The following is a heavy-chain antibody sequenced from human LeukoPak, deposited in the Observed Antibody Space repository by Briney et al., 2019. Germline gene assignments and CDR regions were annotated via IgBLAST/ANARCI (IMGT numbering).Heavy chain of an antibody. V-gene: IGHV3-9*01. D-gene: IGHD6-19*01. J-gene: IGHJ6*03. Sequence: GGSLRLSCAASGFTFDDYAMHWVRQAPGKGLEWVSSISWNSYNIGYADSVKGRFTISRDNSKNTLYLQMNSLRAEDTAVYYCAKAVAGTGTEPYYMDVWGKGTTVTISS. CDR3: AKAVAGTGTEPYYMDV. CDR2: ISWNSYNI. CDR1: GFTFDDYA.